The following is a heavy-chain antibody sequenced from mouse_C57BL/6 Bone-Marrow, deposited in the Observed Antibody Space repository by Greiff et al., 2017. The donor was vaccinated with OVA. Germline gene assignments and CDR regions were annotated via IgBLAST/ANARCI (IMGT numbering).Heavy chain of an antibody. V-gene: IGHV5-6*01. CDR1: GFTFSSYG. CDR2: ISSGGSYT. CDR3: ARQTALAWFAY. D-gene: IGHD3-2*01. Sequence: VQLQQSGGDLVKPGGSLKLSCAASGFTFSSYGMSWVRQTPDKRLEWVATISSGGSYTYYPDSVKGRFTISRDNAKNTLYLQMSSLKSEDTAMYYCARQTALAWFAYWGQGTLVTVSA. J-gene: IGHJ3*01.